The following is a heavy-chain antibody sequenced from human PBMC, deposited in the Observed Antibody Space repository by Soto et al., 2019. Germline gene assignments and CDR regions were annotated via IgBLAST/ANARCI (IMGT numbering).Heavy chain of an antibody. CDR2: IGGGGDDT. CDR3: AKGLSVPSFDVFTIPDY. V-gene: IGHV3-23*01. Sequence: GGSLRLSCAASGFIFSHYAMSWVRQAPGKGLEWVSGIGGGGDDTNYADSVKGRFTISRDNSKNTLFLQMNSLRVEDTAVYYCAKGLSVPSFDVFTIPDYWGQGTLVPVYS. D-gene: IGHD3-9*01. CDR1: GFIFSHYA. J-gene: IGHJ1*01.